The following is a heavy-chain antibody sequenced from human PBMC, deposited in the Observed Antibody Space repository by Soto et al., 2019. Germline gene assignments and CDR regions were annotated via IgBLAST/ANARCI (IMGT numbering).Heavy chain of an antibody. J-gene: IGHJ4*02. V-gene: IGHV4-4*07. Sequence: SLTCTVSGASITGSFFWSWIRQPAGKGLEWIGRFSLSGTTNYNPSLRSRVTMSADVSKNQFSLRLTSVTAADTALYYCARGMTPPGAPAWYYFASGAQEPRVPVS. CDR2: FSLSGTT. CDR3: ARGMTPPGAPAWYYFAS. CDR1: GASITGSFF. D-gene: IGHD2-8*02.